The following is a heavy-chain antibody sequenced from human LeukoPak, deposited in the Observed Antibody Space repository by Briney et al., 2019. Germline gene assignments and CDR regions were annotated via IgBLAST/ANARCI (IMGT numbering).Heavy chain of an antibody. Sequence: ASVKVSCKASGGTFSSYAISWVRQAPGQGLEWMGWISAYNGNTNYAQKLQGRVTMTTDTSTSTAYMELRSLRSDDTAVYYCARDQRVTIFGVVRGFDPWGQGTLVTVSS. CDR3: ARDQRVTIFGVVRGFDP. CDR1: GGTFSSYA. CDR2: ISAYNGNT. D-gene: IGHD3-3*01. J-gene: IGHJ5*02. V-gene: IGHV1-18*01.